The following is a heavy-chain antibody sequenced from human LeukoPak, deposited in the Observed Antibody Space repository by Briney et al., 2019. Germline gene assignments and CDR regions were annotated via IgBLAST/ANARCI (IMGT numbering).Heavy chain of an antibody. CDR3: ARDAEMATPYYYAMDV. V-gene: IGHV4-59*01. Sequence: SETLSLTCTVSGGSISGYYWNWIRQPPGKGLEWIGFIYHSGFTNYNPSLKSRVTMSVDTSRNQFSLKLRSVTAADTAVYYCARDAEMATPYYYAMDVWGQGTTVTVSS. D-gene: IGHD5-24*01. J-gene: IGHJ6*02. CDR1: GGSISGYY. CDR2: IYHSGFT.